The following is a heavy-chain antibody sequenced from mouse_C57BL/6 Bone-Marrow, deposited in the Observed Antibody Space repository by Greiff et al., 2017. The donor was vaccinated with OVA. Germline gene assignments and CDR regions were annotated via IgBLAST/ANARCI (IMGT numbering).Heavy chain of an antibody. V-gene: IGHV5-6*01. Sequence: EVKLMESGGDLVKPGGSLKLSCAASGFTFSSYGMSWVRQTPDKRLEWVATISSGGSYTYYPDSVKGRFTISRDNAKNTLYLQMSSLKSEDTAMYYCARQGTTVGADYWGQGTTLTVSS. CDR3: ARQGTTVGADY. CDR1: GFTFSSYG. CDR2: ISSGGSYT. D-gene: IGHD1-1*01. J-gene: IGHJ2*01.